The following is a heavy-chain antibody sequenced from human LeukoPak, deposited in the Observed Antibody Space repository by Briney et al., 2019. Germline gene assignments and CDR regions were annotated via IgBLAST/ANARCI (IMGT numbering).Heavy chain of an antibody. D-gene: IGHD1-26*01. CDR3: ASSVGAAVD. J-gene: IGHJ4*02. V-gene: IGHV1-46*01. CDR2: INPTGGST. Sequence: GASVKVSCKASGYTFPSYFMHWVRQAPGQGLEWMGIINPTGGSTTYAQKFQGRVTMTRDTSTSTVYMELSSLRSDDTAVYYCASSVGAAVDWGQGTLVTVSS. CDR1: GYTFPSYF.